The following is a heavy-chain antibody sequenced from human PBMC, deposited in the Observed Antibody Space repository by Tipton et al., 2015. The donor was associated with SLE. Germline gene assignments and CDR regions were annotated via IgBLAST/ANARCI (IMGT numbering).Heavy chain of an antibody. CDR3: AREKSPYSTSSHFYAMDV. V-gene: IGHV4-39*07. D-gene: IGHD6-6*01. Sequence: TLSLTCTVSGGSISSSSYYWGWIRQPPGKGLEWIGNIYYTGNTFYNPSLKSRVTISLDTSKNQFSLKLSSVTVADTAVYYCAREKSPYSTSSHFYAMDVWGQGTTVTVSS. CDR2: IYYTGNT. CDR1: GGSISSSSYY. J-gene: IGHJ6*02.